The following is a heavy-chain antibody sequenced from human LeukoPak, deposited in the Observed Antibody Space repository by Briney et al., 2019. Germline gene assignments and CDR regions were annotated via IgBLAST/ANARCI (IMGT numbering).Heavy chain of an antibody. CDR2: IIPILGIA. Sequence: ASVKVSCKASGGTFSSYAISWVRQAPGQGLEWMGRIIPILGIANYAQKFQGRVTITADKSTSTAYMELSSLRSEDTAVYYCAREMATMPMDYWGQGTLVTVCS. CDR1: GGTFSSYA. V-gene: IGHV1-69*04. CDR3: AREMATMPMDY. D-gene: IGHD5-24*01. J-gene: IGHJ4*02.